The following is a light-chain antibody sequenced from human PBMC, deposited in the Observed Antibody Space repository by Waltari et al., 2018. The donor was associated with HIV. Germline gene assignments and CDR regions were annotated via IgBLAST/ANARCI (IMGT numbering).Light chain of an antibody. CDR1: QSVSSN. V-gene: IGKV3-15*01. CDR2: GAS. J-gene: IGKJ1*01. Sequence: EIVMTQSPATLSVSPGERVSLSCRASQSVSSNLVWYQQKPGQAPRVLIYGASTRAADIPARFSGSGAGTEFTLAISSLQSEDFAVYYCQQCHNWPRTFGQGTKVEIK. CDR3: QQCHNWPRT.